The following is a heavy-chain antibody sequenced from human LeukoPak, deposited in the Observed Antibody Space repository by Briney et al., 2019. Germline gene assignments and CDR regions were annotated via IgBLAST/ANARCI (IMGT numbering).Heavy chain of an antibody. CDR3: ATSPLWGYAFDM. D-gene: IGHD3-16*01. CDR2: ISWNSGSI. J-gene: IGHJ3*02. Sequence: GGSLRLSCAASGFTFDDYAMHWVRQAPGKGLEWVSGISWNSGSIGYADSVKGRFTISRDNAKSSLFLQMNSLRAEDTAVYYCATSPLWGYAFDMWGQGTMVTVSS. V-gene: IGHV3-9*01. CDR1: GFTFDDYA.